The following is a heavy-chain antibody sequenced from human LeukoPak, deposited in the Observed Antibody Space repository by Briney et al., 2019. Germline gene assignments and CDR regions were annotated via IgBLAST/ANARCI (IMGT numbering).Heavy chain of an antibody. V-gene: IGHV3-33*01. J-gene: IGHJ6*02. CDR1: GFTFSSYG. CDR2: IWYDGSNK. CDR3: AREFYDSSGYLYYYYYGMDV. D-gene: IGHD3-22*01. Sequence: PGRSLRLSCAASGFTFSSYGMHWVRQAPGKGLEWVAVIWYDGSNKYYADSVKGRFTISRDNSKNTLYLQINSLRAEDTAVYYCAREFYDSSGYLYYYYYGMDVWGQGTTVTVSS.